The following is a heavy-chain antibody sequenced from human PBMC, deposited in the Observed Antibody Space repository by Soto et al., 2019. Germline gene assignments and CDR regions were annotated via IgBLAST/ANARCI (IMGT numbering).Heavy chain of an antibody. D-gene: IGHD3-16*01. CDR3: ARVWGYAFDY. CDR1: GGSISSGGYY. Sequence: SETLSLTCTVSGGSISSGGYYWSWIRQHPGKGLEWIGYIYYSGSTYYNPSLKSRVTISVDASKNQFSLKLSSVTAADTAVYYCARVWGYAFDYWGQGTLVTVSS. CDR2: IYYSGST. J-gene: IGHJ4*02. V-gene: IGHV4-31*03.